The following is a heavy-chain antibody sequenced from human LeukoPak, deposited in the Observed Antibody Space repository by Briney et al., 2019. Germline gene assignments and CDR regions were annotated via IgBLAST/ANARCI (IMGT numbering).Heavy chain of an antibody. Sequence: PGGSLRLSCAASGFTFSSYAMHWVRQAPGKGLEWVAVISYDGSNKYYADSVKGRFTISRDNSKNTLYLQMNSLRAEDTAVYYCARERAIAAAGTEGLGYWGQGTLVTVSS. D-gene: IGHD6-13*01. CDR1: GFTFSSYA. J-gene: IGHJ4*02. CDR3: ARERAIAAAGTEGLGY. CDR2: ISYDGSNK. V-gene: IGHV3-30-3*01.